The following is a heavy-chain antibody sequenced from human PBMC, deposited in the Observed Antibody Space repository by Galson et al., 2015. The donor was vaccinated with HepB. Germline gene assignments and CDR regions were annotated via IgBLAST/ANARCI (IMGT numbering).Heavy chain of an antibody. V-gene: IGHV3-23*01. J-gene: IGHJ3*01. D-gene: IGHD5-18*01. CDR2: ISGSAYST. CDR1: GFTFSNYA. CDR3: AKSTASYGPSDAFDV. Sequence: SLRLSCAASGFTFSNYAMSWVRQAPGKGLEWISSISGSAYSTYYADSVEGRFFISGDNSKNTLYLHMNSLRAEDTALYYCAKSTASYGPSDAFDVWGQGTMVTVSS.